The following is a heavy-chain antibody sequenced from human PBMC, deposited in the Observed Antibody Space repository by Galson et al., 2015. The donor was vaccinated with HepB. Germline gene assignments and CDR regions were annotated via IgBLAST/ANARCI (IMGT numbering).Heavy chain of an antibody. CDR1: GDSVPSNSAA. V-gene: IGHV6-1*01. Sequence: CAISGDSVPSNSAAWNWIRRSPSRGLEWLGRTYYRSKWYSDYAVSVKSRITINPDTSKNQFSLQLNSVTPEDTAVYYCARGPSYFQHWGQGTLVTVSS. CDR2: TYYRSKWYS. J-gene: IGHJ1*01. CDR3: ARGPSYFQH.